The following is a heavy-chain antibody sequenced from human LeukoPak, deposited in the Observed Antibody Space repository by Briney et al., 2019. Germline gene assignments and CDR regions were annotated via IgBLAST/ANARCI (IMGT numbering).Heavy chain of an antibody. V-gene: IGHV3-30*02. CDR1: GFSFSNYG. CDR3: ARDFWDGSGSYFYY. CDR2: IQYDETDN. D-gene: IGHD3-10*01. J-gene: IGHJ4*02. Sequence: GGSLRLSCAASGFSFSNYGMHWVRQAPGKGLEWVAFIQYDETDNYNADSVKGRFTISRDNAKNSLYLQMNSLRAEDTAVYYCARDFWDGSGSYFYYWGQGTLVTVSS.